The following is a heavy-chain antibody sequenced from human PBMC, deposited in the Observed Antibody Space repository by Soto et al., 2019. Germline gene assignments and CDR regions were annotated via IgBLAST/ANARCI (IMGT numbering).Heavy chain of an antibody. CDR2: INPNSGGT. D-gene: IGHD6-19*01. J-gene: IGHJ6*02. V-gene: IGHV1-2*04. CDR1: GYTFTGYY. CDR3: ARDFSGSGIAVAGTSGGYYYYGMDV. Sequence: ASVKVSCKASGYTFTGYYMHWVRQAPGQGLEWMGWINPNSGGTNYAQKFQGWVTMTRDTSISTAYMELSRLRSDDTAVYYCARDFSGSGIAVAGTSGGYYYYGMDVWGQGTTVTV.